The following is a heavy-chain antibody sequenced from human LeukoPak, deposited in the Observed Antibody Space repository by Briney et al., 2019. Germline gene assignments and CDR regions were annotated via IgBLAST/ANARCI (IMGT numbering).Heavy chain of an antibody. J-gene: IGHJ4*02. CDR2: ISSSGSTK. CDR3: ARDEVGAATPFGDY. Sequence: GGSLRLSCAASGFSFSSYEMNWVRQAPGKALELVSYISSSGSTKYYADSVKGRFTISRDNAKNSLYLQMNSLRAEDTAVYYCARDEVGAATPFGDYWGPGILVTVSS. CDR1: GFSFSSYE. V-gene: IGHV3-48*03. D-gene: IGHD1-26*01.